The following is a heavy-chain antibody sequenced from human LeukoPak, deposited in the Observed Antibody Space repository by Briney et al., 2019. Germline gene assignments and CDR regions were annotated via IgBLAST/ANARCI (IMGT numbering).Heavy chain of an antibody. CDR3: AKAASSSWPSYYYGMDV. CDR2: ISYDGSNK. Sequence: GALRLSCAASGFTFSSYAMHWVRQAPGKGLEWVAVISYDGSNKYYADSVKGRFTISKDNSKNTVYLQMSSLRVDDTAVYYCAKAASSSWPSYYYGMDVWGQGTTVTVSS. J-gene: IGHJ6*02. V-gene: IGHV3-30-3*01. D-gene: IGHD6-13*01. CDR1: GFTFSSYA.